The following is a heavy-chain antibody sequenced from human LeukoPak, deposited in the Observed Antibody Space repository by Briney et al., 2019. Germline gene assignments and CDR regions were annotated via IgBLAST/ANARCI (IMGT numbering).Heavy chain of an antibody. Sequence: GGAVQVSCKGCGGTFSSYANSWVRPAPAQGLEWMGRIIPILGIANYAQKFQGRVTITADKSTSTAYMELSSLRSEDTAVYYCARETVAKDRNYFDYWGQGTLVTVSS. J-gene: IGHJ4*02. CDR2: IIPILGIA. V-gene: IGHV1-69*10. CDR3: ARETVAKDRNYFDY. CDR1: GGTFSSYA. D-gene: IGHD2-15*01.